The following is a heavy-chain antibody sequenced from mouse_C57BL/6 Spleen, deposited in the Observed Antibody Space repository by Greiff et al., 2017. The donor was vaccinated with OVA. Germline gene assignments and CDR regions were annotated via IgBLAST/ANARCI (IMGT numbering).Heavy chain of an antibody. D-gene: IGHD2-1*01. Sequence: VKLVESGPGLVQPSQSLSITCTVSGFSLTSYGVHWVRQSPGKGLEWLGVIWSGGSTDYNAAFISRLSISKDNSKSQVFFKMNSLQADDTAIYYCATPLYSPQGTFAYWGQGTLVTVSA. V-gene: IGHV2-2*01. CDR2: IWSGGST. CDR3: ATPLYSPQGTFAY. J-gene: IGHJ3*01. CDR1: GFSLTSYG.